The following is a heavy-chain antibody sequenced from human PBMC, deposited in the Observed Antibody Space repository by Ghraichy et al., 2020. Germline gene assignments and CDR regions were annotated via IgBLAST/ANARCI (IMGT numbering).Heavy chain of an antibody. CDR3: ARGGTAGVSIDF. J-gene: IGHJ4*02. CDR1: GGSMRRYY. Sequence: SETLSLTCSVSGGSMRRYYWSWLRQPAGKGLEWIGRIFASGTTSYSHSLQSRVTFSVDTSKNQFSLSLNFLTAADTAVYYCARGGTAGVSIDFWGQGTLVTVSS. D-gene: IGHD6-13*01. V-gene: IGHV4-4*07. CDR2: IFASGTT.